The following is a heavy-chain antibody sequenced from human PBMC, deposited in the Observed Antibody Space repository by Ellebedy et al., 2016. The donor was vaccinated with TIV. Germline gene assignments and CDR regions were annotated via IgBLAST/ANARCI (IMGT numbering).Heavy chain of an antibody. V-gene: IGHV1-46*01. D-gene: IGHD4-23*01. CDR1: GFTHTTYY. Sequence: AASVKVSCKASGFTHTTYYIHWLRQPAAQGLAWMGIINPSGTTTYAQKFQGRVTMTRDTSTSTVDMELSSLRSEDTAVYYCTGTPVVKTRAYEYWGQGTLVTVSS. CDR3: TGTPVVKTRAYEY. CDR2: INPSGTT. J-gene: IGHJ4*02.